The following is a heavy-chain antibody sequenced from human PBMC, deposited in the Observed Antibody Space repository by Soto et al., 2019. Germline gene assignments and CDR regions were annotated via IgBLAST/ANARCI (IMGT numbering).Heavy chain of an antibody. CDR3: ARDSGYGTRHHYSCSMDV. V-gene: IGHV1-69*04. CDR1: AVTFSSYT. J-gene: IGHJ6*03. Sequence: SVKVSCKASAVTFSSYTISWVRQAPGQGLEWMGRIIPILGIANYAQKFQGRVTITADKSTSTAYMELSSLRSEDTAVYYCARDSGYGTRHHYSCSMDVWGTGTSLTGSS. D-gene: IGHD3-22*01. CDR2: IIPILGIA.